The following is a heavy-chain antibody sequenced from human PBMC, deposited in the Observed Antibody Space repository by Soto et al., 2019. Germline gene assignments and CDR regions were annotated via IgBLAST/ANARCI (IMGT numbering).Heavy chain of an antibody. CDR2: INYSGRT. V-gene: IGHV4-61*01. Sequence: PSETLSLTCTVSCGSVSVVTYYWRWIRQPPGKELEWIGYINYSGRTNYNPSLASRVTISIDKSKNQFSLRLNSVTAADTAVYYCARDSGRLLSFSVVWGQGTMVTVSS. D-gene: IGHD3-3*02. CDR1: CGSVSVVTYY. J-gene: IGHJ3*01. CDR3: ARDSGRLLSFSVV.